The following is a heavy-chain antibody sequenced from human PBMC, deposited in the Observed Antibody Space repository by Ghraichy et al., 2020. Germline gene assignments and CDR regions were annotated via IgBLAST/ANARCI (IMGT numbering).Heavy chain of an antibody. CDR1: GFTFSSYS. CDR3: ARDFNYYYYYGMDV. Sequence: GGSLRLSCAASGFTFSSYSMNWVRQAPGKGLEWVTSISSSSSYIYYADSVKGRFTISRDNAKNSLYLQMNSLRAEDTAVYYCARDFNYYYYYGMDVWGQGTTVTVSS. J-gene: IGHJ6*02. V-gene: IGHV3-21*01. CDR2: ISSSSSYI.